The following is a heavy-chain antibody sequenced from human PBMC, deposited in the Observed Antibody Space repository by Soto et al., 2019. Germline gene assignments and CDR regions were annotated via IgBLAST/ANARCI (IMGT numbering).Heavy chain of an antibody. CDR2: ISGSDGST. D-gene: IGHD6-19*01. CDR3: AKEAGYNSGWRYFDY. V-gene: IGHV3-23*01. CDR1: GFTFRSYA. J-gene: IGHJ4*02. Sequence: EVQLLESGGGLEQPGGSLRLSCAASGFTFRSYAMSWVRQAPGKGLEWVSDISGSDGSTYYADSVKGRFTISRDNSKDTLDGQMNSLSAEYTAVDYCAKEAGYNSGWRYFDYGGQGTLVTVSS.